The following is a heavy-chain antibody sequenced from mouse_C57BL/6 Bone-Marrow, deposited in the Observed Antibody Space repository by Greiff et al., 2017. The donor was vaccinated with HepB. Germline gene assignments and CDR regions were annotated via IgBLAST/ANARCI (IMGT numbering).Heavy chain of an antibody. Sequence: QVQLQQSGAELVRPGASVTLSCKASGYTFTDYEMHWVKQTPVHGLEWIGAIDPETGGTAYNQKFKGKAILTADKSSSTAYMELRSLTSEDSAVYYCTRVPFCFDYWGQGTTLTVSS. J-gene: IGHJ2*01. CDR3: TRVPFCFDY. CDR1: GYTFTDYE. CDR2: IDPETGGT. V-gene: IGHV1-15*01.